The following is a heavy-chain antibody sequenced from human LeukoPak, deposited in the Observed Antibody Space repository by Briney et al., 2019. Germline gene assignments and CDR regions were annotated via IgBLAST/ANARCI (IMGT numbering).Heavy chain of an antibody. CDR3: ARVYTASSSSGGYYYYGMDV. CDR1: GYSFTSYW. D-gene: IGHD6-6*01. V-gene: IGHV5-51*01. J-gene: IGHJ6*02. Sequence: GESLKISCKGSGYSFTSYWIGWVRQMPGKGLEWMGIIYPGDFDTRYSPSFQGQVTISADKSISTAYLQWSSLKASDTAMYYCARVYTASSSSGGYYYYGMDVWGQGTTVTVSS. CDR2: IYPGDFDT.